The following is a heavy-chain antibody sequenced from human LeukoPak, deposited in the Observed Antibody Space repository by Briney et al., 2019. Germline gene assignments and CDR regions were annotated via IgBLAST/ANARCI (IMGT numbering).Heavy chain of an antibody. CDR2: INAGNGNT. V-gene: IGHV1-3*01. J-gene: IGHJ4*02. CDR3: ARGGVVPAAMDFDY. Sequence: ASVKVSCKASGYTFTSYAMHWVRQAPGQRLEWMGWINAGNGNTKYSQKFQGRVTMTTDTSTSTAYMELRSLRSDDTAVYYCARGGVVPAAMDFDYWGQGTLVTVSS. D-gene: IGHD2-2*01. CDR1: GYTFTSYA.